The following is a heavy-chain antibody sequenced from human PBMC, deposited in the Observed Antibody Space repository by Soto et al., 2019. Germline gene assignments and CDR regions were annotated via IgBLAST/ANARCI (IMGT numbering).Heavy chain of an antibody. CDR1: GITFSSYG. J-gene: IGHJ6*02. V-gene: IGHV3-30*18. CDR3: AKDLAGGVMDV. CDR2: ITYDGSNK. Sequence: GGSLRLSCAVSGITFSSYGMHWVRQAPGKGLEWVAVITYDGSNKYYGDSVKGRFAISRDNSRDTLYLQMNSLRAEDTAVYYCAKDLAGGVMDVWGQGTTVTVSS. D-gene: IGHD3-10*01.